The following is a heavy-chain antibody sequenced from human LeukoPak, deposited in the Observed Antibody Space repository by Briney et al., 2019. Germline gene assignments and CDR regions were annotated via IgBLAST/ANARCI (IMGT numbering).Heavy chain of an antibody. D-gene: IGHD1-26*01. J-gene: IGHJ4*02. CDR2: IYYSGST. V-gene: IGHV4-31*03. CDR3: AREVGDNDY. Sequence: SETLSLTCTVSGASISSGGYYWSWISQYPGKGLEWIGCIYYSGSTHYNPSLKSRVTISVDTSKNRFSLKLTSTTAADTAVYYCAREVGDNDYWGQGALVTVSS. CDR1: GASISSGGYY.